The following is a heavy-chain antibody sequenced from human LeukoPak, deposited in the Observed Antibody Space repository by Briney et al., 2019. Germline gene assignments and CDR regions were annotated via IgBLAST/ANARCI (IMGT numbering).Heavy chain of an antibody. D-gene: IGHD2-2*01. CDR2: IYYSGST. J-gene: IGHJ3*02. CDR1: GGSISSYY. V-gene: IGHV4-59*12. Sequence: SETLSLTCTVSGGSISSYYWSWIRQPPGKGLEWIGYIYYSGSTNYNPSLKSRVTISVDTSKNQFSLKLSSVTAADTAVYYCARDPTLSSTSFPHAFDIWGQGTMVTVSS. CDR3: ARDPTLSSTSFPHAFDI.